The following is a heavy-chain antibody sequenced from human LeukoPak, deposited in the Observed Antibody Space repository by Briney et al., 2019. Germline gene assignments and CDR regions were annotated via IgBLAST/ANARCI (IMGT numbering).Heavy chain of an antibody. D-gene: IGHD3-16*01. CDR3: AKARGSIMITFGEPIDY. CDR1: GFTFSSYW. CDR2: IKQDGSEK. Sequence: GGSLRLSCAASGFTFSSYWMSWVRQAPGKGLEWVANIKQDGSEKYYVDSVKGRFTISRDNAKNSLYLQMNSLRVEDTALYYCAKARGSIMITFGEPIDYWGQGTLVTVSS. V-gene: IGHV3-7*03. J-gene: IGHJ4*02.